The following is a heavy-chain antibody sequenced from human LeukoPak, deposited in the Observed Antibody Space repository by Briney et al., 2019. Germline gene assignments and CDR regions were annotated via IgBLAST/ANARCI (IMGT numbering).Heavy chain of an antibody. V-gene: IGHV1-2*02. CDR1: GYTFTGYY. CDR3: ARTGIRNYYYYYYMDV. CDR2: INPNSGGT. J-gene: IGHJ6*03. D-gene: IGHD3-10*01. Sequence: ASVKVSCKASGYTFTGYYMHWVRQAPGQGLEWMGWINPNSGGTNYAQKFQGRVTMTRDTSISTAYMELSRLRSDDTAVYYCARTGIRNYYYYYYMDVWGKGTTVTVSS.